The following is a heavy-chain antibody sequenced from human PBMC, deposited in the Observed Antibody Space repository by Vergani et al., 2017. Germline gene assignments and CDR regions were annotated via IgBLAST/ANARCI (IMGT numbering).Heavy chain of an antibody. CDR1: GYTFTSYY. J-gene: IGHJ5*02. CDR3: ARAGCSSTSCPRLYNWCDP. D-gene: IGHD2-2*01. CDR2: INPSGGST. Sequence: QVQLVQSGAEVKKPGASVKVSCKASGYTFTSYYMHWVRQAPGQGLEWMGIINPSGGSTSYAQKFQGRVTMTRDTSTSTVYMELSSLRSEDTAGYYWARAGCSSTSCPRLYNWCDPWGQGSLVTVSS. V-gene: IGHV1-46*01.